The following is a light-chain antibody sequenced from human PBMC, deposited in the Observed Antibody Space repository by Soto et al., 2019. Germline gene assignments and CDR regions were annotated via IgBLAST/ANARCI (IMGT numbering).Light chain of an antibody. Sequence: QLVLTQPPSVSGAPGQRVTISCTGSSSNIGARYNVHWYQHLPGTAPKLLIYGNSNRPSGVPDRFSGSKSGTSASLAITGLQAEDEADYYCQSYDDSLSAWVFGGGTKLTVL. V-gene: IGLV1-40*01. CDR1: SSNIGARYN. CDR3: QSYDDSLSAWV. CDR2: GNS. J-gene: IGLJ2*01.